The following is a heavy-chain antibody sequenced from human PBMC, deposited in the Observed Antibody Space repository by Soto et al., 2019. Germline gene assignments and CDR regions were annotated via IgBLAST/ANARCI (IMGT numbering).Heavy chain of an antibody. J-gene: IGHJ3*02. D-gene: IGHD3-10*01. CDR1: GFTFSSYA. CDR2: ISYDGSNK. Sequence: QVRLVESGGGVVQPGRSLRLSCAASGFTFSSYAMHWVRQAPGKGLEWVAVISYDGSNKYYADSVKGRFTISRDNSKNTLYLQMNSLRAEDTAVYYCARVAIGEFKGYGAFDIWGQGTMVTVSS. V-gene: IGHV3-30-3*01. CDR3: ARVAIGEFKGYGAFDI.